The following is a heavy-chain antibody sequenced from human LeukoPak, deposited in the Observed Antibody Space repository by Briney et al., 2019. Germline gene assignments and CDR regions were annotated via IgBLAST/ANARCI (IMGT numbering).Heavy chain of an antibody. Sequence: GGSLRLSCAASGFTFSSYAIHWVRQAPGKGLEYVSGISSNGGTTFYGDSVKGRFTISRDNSKNTLYLQMGSLRPEDMAVYYCARRGTAAHYYFDYWGHGALVTVSS. V-gene: IGHV3-64*02. D-gene: IGHD1-7*01. CDR3: ARRGTAAHYYFDY. CDR2: ISSNGGTT. CDR1: GFTFSSYA. J-gene: IGHJ4*01.